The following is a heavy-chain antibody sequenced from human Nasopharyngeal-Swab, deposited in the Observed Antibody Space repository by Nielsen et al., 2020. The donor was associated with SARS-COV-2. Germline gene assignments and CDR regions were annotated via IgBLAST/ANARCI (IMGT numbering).Heavy chain of an antibody. J-gene: IGHJ5*02. CDR3: GRIAIVGAYYDH. CDR1: GFTFSDHY. D-gene: IGHD1-26*01. Sequence: GESLKISCATSGFTFSDHYMDWVRQAPGKGLEWVGRSRNKANSYSTEYAASVKGRFTVSRDESKNSVYLQLNSLKTDDTAVYYCGRIAIVGAYYDHWGQGTLVTVSS. V-gene: IGHV3-72*01. CDR2: SRNKANSYST.